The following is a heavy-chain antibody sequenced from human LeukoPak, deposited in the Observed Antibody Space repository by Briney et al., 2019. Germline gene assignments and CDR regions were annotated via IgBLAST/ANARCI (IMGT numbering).Heavy chain of an antibody. V-gene: IGHV1-18*01. J-gene: IGHJ4*02. Sequence: ASVKVSCKASGYTFTSSGLIWVRQAPGQGLEWMGWISTYNGNTNYAQKLQGRVTMTTDTSTSTAYMELRSLRSDDTAVYYCARGSTARYYYDSSGYYRGAVDYWGQGTLVTVSS. CDR2: ISTYNGNT. CDR3: ARGSTARYYYDSSGYYRGAVDY. CDR1: GYTFTSSG. D-gene: IGHD3-22*01.